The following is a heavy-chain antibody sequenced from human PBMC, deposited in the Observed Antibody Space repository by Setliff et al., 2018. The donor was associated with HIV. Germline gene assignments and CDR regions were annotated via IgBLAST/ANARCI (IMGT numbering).Heavy chain of an antibody. CDR1: GFTFSTYT. V-gene: IGHV3-21*04. J-gene: IGHJ3*02. D-gene: IGHD2-15*01. CDR2: ISGNSNYI. CDR3: AREVVVVVATTDAFDI. Sequence: PGGSLRLSCAASGFTFSTYTMNWVRQAPGRGLEWVSSISGNSNYIYYADSVKGRFTISRDNAKNSLYLQMNSLRAEDTAVYYCAREVVVVVATTDAFDIWGQGTMVTVSS.